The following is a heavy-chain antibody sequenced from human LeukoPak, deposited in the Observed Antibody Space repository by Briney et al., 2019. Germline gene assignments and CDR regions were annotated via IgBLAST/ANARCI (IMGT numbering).Heavy chain of an antibody. CDR1: GFTVSSNY. J-gene: IGHJ4*02. CDR2: IYSGGST. Sequence: GGSLRLSCAASGFTVSSNYMSWVRQAPGKGLEWVSVIYSGGSTYYADSVKGRFTISRDNSKNTLYLQMNSLRAEDTAVYYCARNPPYSSSWYDYWGQGTLVTVSS. V-gene: IGHV3-66*01. D-gene: IGHD6-13*01. CDR3: ARNPPYSSSWYDY.